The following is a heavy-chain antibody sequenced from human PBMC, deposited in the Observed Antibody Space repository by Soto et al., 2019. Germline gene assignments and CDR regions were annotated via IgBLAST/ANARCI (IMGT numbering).Heavy chain of an antibody. D-gene: IGHD2-2*01. CDR2: ISSSSLTI. V-gene: IGHV3-48*01. CDR3: ARSGYCSSTSCYGDFDY. J-gene: IGHJ4*02. Sequence: GGSLRLPCAASAFTFSNYSMNWVRQALWKGLEWVSYISSSSLTIYYADSVKGRFTISRDNAKNSLYLQMNSLRAEDTAVYYCARSGYCSSTSCYGDFDYWGQGT. CDR1: AFTFSNYS.